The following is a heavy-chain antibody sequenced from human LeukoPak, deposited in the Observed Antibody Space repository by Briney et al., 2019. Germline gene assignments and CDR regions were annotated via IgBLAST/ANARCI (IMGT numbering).Heavy chain of an antibody. J-gene: IGHJ5*02. D-gene: IGHD2-21*01. Sequence: PSKTLSLTCTGSGYSISSGYYWGWIRQPPGKGLEWVGSIYYSGSTYYNPSLKSRVTISIDTSKNQFSLKLSAVTAADTAVYYCARFGDCGGGLCFYYLDPWGQGTLVTVSS. CDR1: GYSISSGYY. CDR2: IYYSGST. V-gene: IGHV4-38-2*02. CDR3: ARFGDCGGGLCFYYLDP.